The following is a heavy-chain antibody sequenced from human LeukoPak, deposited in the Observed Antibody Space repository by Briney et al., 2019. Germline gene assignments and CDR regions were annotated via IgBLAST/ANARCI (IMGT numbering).Heavy chain of an antibody. CDR2: IYYSGST. CDR3: AREVVVVPAAMGWFDP. Sequence: SETLSLTCTVSGGSISSGDYYWSWIRQPPGKGLEWIGYIYYSGSTYYNPSLKSRVTISVDTSKNQFSLKLSSVTAADTAVYYCAREVVVVPAAMGWFDPWGQGTLVTVSS. J-gene: IGHJ5*02. CDR1: GGSISSGDYY. V-gene: IGHV4-30-4*08. D-gene: IGHD2-2*01.